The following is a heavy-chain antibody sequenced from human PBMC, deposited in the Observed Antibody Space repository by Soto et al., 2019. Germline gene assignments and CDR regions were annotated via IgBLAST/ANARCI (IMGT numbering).Heavy chain of an antibody. D-gene: IGHD3-9*01. CDR2: ISAYNGNT. Sequence: GASVKVSCKASGYTFTSYGISWVRQAPGQGLEWMGWISAYNGNTNYAQKLQGRVTMTTDTSTSTAYMEPRSLRSDDTAVYYCARIGVLRYFDWLLIVYWGQGTLVTVSS. J-gene: IGHJ4*02. CDR3: ARIGVLRYFDWLLIVY. CDR1: GYTFTSYG. V-gene: IGHV1-18*01.